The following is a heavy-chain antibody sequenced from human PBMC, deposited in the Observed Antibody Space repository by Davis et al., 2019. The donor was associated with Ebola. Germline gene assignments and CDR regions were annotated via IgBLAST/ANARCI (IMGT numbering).Heavy chain of an antibody. Sequence: GESLKISCTVSTFTFSSYSMNWVRQAPGKGLEWVAVISYDGSNKYYADSVKGRFTISRDNSKNPLYLQMNSLRAEDTAVYYCAKSSPHGSGSYPDYWGQGTLVTVSS. CDR1: TFTFSSYS. D-gene: IGHD3-10*01. J-gene: IGHJ4*02. CDR2: ISYDGSNK. CDR3: AKSSPHGSGSYPDY. V-gene: IGHV3-30*18.